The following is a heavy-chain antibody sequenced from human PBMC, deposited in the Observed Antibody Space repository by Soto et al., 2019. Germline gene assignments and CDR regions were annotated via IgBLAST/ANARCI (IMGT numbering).Heavy chain of an antibody. D-gene: IGHD3-10*01. CDR1: SGTFTIDA. CDR3: AKARGAMVRGAAFYFDY. CDR2: ITGSGGST. V-gene: IGHV3-23*01. J-gene: IGHJ4*02. Sequence: LXLSCAASSGTFTIDAISWVHHAPGKGLEWVSAITGSGGSTYYADSVKGRFTISRDNSKNTLYLQMNSLRAEDTAVYYCAKARGAMVRGAAFYFDYWGQGTLVTVSS.